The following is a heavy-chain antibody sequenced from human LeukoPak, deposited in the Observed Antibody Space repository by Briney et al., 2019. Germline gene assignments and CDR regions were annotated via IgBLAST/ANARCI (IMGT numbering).Heavy chain of an antibody. J-gene: IGHJ4*02. CDR3: ARAQLGYSSGWYDY. Sequence: GGSLRLSCAASGFTFSSYGMHWVRQAPGKGLEWVAVIWYDGSNKYYADSVKGRFAIFRDNSKNTLYLQMNSLRAEDTAVYYCARAQLGYSSGWYDYWGQGTLVTVSS. CDR2: IWYDGSNK. V-gene: IGHV3-33*01. D-gene: IGHD6-19*01. CDR1: GFTFSSYG.